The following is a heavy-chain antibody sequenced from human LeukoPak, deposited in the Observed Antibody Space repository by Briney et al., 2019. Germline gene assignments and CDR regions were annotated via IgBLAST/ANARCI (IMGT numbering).Heavy chain of an antibody. Sequence: PSETLSLTCAVYGGSFSGYYWSWIRQPPGKGLEWIGEINHSGSTNYNPSRNSRVTISIDTPKNHFSLKLSSVTAADTAVYYCARGSRGKWLRFGGYYFDYWGQGTLVTVSS. D-gene: IGHD5-12*01. V-gene: IGHV4-34*01. CDR1: GGSFSGYY. CDR2: INHSGST. J-gene: IGHJ4*02. CDR3: ARGSRGKWLRFGGYYFDY.